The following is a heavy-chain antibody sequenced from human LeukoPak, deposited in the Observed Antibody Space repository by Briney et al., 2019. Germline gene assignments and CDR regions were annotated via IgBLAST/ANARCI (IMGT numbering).Heavy chain of an antibody. D-gene: IGHD6-13*01. V-gene: IGHV5-51*01. CDR1: GYSFTSYW. J-gene: IGHJ4*02. CDR2: IYPGDSDT. Sequence: GESLKISCKGSGYSFTSYWIGWVRQMPGRGLEWMGIIYPGDSDTRYSPSLQGQVTISADKSISTAYLQWSSLKASDTAMYYCARHRPGIAAAGTGGFDYWGQGTLVTVSS. CDR3: ARHRPGIAAAGTGGFDY.